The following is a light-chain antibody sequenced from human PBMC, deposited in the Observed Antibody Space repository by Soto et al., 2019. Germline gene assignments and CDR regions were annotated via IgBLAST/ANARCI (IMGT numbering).Light chain of an antibody. CDR2: GAS. CDR1: QSVSSSY. V-gene: IGKV3-20*01. Sequence: GLSQSPGTVSLSPGERATLSCRASQSVSSSYLAWYQQKPGQAPRLLIYGASSRATGIPDRFSGSGSGTDFTLTISRLEPEDFAVYYCQQYGSSRLTFGGGTKVDI. CDR3: QQYGSSRLT. J-gene: IGKJ4*01.